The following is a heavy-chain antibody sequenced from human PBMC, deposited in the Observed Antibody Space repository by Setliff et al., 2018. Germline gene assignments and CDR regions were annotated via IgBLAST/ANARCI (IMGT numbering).Heavy chain of an antibody. CDR2: IWDDGGNK. CDR1: GFTFSTCR. J-gene: IGHJ4*02. CDR3: ARTCSGNGCYAGLES. D-gene: IGHD2-15*01. Sequence: GGSLRLSCGASGFTFSTCRMHWVRQAPGKGLEWVAVIWDDGGNKYHADSVKGRFTISRDNSKNTLYLQMNSLRPEDTAVYYCARTCSGNGCYAGLESWGQGTPVTVSS. V-gene: IGHV3-33*01.